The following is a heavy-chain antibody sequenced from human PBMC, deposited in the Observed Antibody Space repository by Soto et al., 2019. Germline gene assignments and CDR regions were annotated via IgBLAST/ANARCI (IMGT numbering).Heavy chain of an antibody. J-gene: IGHJ6*02. CDR1: GGSISHHY. V-gene: IGHV4-59*08. CDR3: TTQGFGPLHGLVDV. CDR2: VSHAGAT. D-gene: IGHD3-10*01. Sequence: TSETLSLTCTVSGGSISHHYWSWIRQPPGKGPEWIGYVSHAGATNYNPSLESRATMSLDTSKNQFSPKLTSVTAADTAVYYCTTQGFGPLHGLVDVWGQGTTVTVSS.